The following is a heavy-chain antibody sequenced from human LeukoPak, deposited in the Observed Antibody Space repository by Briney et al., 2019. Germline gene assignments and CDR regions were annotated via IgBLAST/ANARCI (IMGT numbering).Heavy chain of an antibody. V-gene: IGHV3-30*02. J-gene: IGHJ3*02. CDR3: AQVGFYFSGGSCYSDDAFDI. CDR2: IRYDGSNK. CDR1: GFTISSYG. D-gene: IGHD2-15*01. Sequence: PGGSLRLSCAASGFTISSYGMHWVRQAPGKGLEWVAFIRYDGSNKYYADSVKGRFTISRDNSKNTLYLQMNSLRAEDTAAYYCAQVGFYFSGGSCYSDDAFDIWGQGTMVTVSS.